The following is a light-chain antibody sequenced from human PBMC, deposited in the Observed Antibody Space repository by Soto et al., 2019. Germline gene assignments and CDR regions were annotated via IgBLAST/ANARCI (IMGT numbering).Light chain of an antibody. CDR3: KQYNKWPPYA. CDR1: QSVGSN. Sequence: EIVLTQSPAILSVTPGDRATLSCRAGQSVGSNLAWYQQKVGQPPRLLIYGASTRAIGIPARFSGSGSGTEFTLTTSGLQAEDFAVYYCKQYNKWPPYAFGQGTKLEIK. J-gene: IGKJ2*01. CDR2: GAS. V-gene: IGKV3-15*01.